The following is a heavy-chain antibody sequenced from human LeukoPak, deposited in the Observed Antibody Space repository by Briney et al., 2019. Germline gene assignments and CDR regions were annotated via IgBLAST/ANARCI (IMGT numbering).Heavy chain of an antibody. Sequence: GGSLRLSCAASGFTFSSYAMSWVRQAPGKGLEWVSAISGSGGSTYYADPVKGRFTTSRDNSKNTLYLQMNSLRAEDTAVYYCAKLGYSHPKGSFDYWGQGTLVTVSS. CDR3: AKLGYSHPKGSFDY. CDR1: GFTFSSYA. CDR2: ISGSGGST. V-gene: IGHV3-23*01. J-gene: IGHJ4*02. D-gene: IGHD5-18*01.